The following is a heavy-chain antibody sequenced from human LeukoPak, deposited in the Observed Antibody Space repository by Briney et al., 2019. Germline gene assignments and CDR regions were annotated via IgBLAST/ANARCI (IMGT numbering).Heavy chain of an antibody. V-gene: IGHV3-21*01. CDR3: ARVGSGYSYGYYGY. CDR2: ISSSSSYI. Sequence: PGGSLRLSCAASGFTFSSYSMNWVRQAPGKGLEWVSSISSSSSYIYYADSVKGRFTISRDNAKNSLYLQMNSLRAEDTAVYYCARVGSGYSYGYYGYWGQGTLVTVSS. D-gene: IGHD5-18*01. J-gene: IGHJ4*02. CDR1: GFTFSSYS.